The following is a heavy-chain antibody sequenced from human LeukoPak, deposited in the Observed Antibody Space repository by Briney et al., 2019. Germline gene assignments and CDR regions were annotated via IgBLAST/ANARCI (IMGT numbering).Heavy chain of an antibody. CDR1: GFTFSDYY. D-gene: IGHD3-3*01. Sequence: PGGSLRLSCAASGFTFSDYYMSWIRQAPGKGLEWVSYISSSGITIYYADSVKDRFTVSRDNAKNSLYLQMNSLRAEDTAVYYCARSPVGYYDFWSGYLSHFGLDYWGQGTLVTVSS. CDR2: ISSSGITI. J-gene: IGHJ4*02. CDR3: ARSPVGYYDFWSGYLSHFGLDY. V-gene: IGHV3-11*04.